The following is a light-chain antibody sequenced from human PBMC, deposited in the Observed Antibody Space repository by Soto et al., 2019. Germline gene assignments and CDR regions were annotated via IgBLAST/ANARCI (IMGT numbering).Light chain of an antibody. V-gene: IGLV1-40*01. Sequence: QAVVTQPPSVSGAPGQRVTIACTGSNSNIGAGYDVHWYRHFPGAAPKLLLSGNSHRPSGVPARFSGSKSGTSASLAITGLQAEDEADYYCQSYDSGLFGLIFGEGTKVTVL. CDR1: NSNIGAGYD. CDR2: GNS. J-gene: IGLJ2*01. CDR3: QSYDSGLFGLI.